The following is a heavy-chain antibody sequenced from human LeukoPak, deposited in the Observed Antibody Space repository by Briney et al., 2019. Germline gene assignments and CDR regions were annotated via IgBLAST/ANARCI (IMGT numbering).Heavy chain of an antibody. Sequence: ASVKVSCKASGYTFTNYAMNWVRQAPGQGLQWMGWIDPNTGNPTYAQGFTGRFVFSLDTSVSTAYLQISSLKAEDTAVYYCARDQRGDSYGFDLWGRGTLVTVSS. J-gene: IGHJ2*01. CDR3: ARDQRGDSYGFDL. D-gene: IGHD5-18*01. CDR2: IDPNTGNP. CDR1: GYTFTNYA. V-gene: IGHV7-4-1*02.